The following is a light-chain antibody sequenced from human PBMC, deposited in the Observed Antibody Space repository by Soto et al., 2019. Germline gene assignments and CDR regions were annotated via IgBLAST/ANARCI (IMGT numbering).Light chain of an antibody. V-gene: IGKV3D-20*02. CDR3: QQRSNWPRWT. Sequence: EIVLTQSPGTLSLSPEERATLSCRASQSVSSSYLAWYQQKPGQAPRLLIYGASSRATGIPDRFSGSGSGTDFTLTISSLEPEDFAVYYCQQRSNWPRWTFGQGTKVEIK. CDR2: GAS. J-gene: IGKJ1*01. CDR1: QSVSSSY.